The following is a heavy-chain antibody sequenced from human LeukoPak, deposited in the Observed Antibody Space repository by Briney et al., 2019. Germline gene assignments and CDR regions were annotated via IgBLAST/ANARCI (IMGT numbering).Heavy chain of an antibody. CDR3: AREIWGSGFYYIDV. Sequence: PSETLSLTCTVSGGSISSYYWSWVRQPPGKGLEWIGYIYYSGSNNYNPSLKRGVTISVETSKNQFSLKLSSVTAADTAVYYCAREIWGSGFYYIDVWGKGTTVTISS. J-gene: IGHJ6*03. CDR1: GGSISSYY. D-gene: IGHD3-10*01. V-gene: IGHV4-59*01. CDR2: IYYSGSN.